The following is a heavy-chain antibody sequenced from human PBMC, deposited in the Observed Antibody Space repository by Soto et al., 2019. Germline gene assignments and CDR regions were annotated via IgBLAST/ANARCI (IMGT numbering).Heavy chain of an antibody. V-gene: IGHV3-21*01. Sequence: EVQLVESGGDLVKPGGSLRLSCAASGFTFSNSIINWVRQAPGQGLEWVSSISGSSDFLYYADSVKGRFTISRDTATNSLYLQMNSLRAEDTAVYYCATSTWYAFDIWGQGTMVTVSS. J-gene: IGHJ3*02. CDR3: ATSTWYAFDI. CDR2: ISGSSDFL. CDR1: GFTFSNSI. D-gene: IGHD6-13*01.